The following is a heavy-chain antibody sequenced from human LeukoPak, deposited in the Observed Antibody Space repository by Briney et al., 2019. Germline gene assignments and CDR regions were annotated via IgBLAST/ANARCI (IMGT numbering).Heavy chain of an antibody. CDR1: GGSISSGSYY. CDR3: ARFYDY. J-gene: IGHJ4*02. CDR2: IYTSGST. V-gene: IGHV4-61*02. Sequence: SETLSLTCTVSGGSISSGSYYWSWIRQPAGTGLEWIGRIYTSGSTNYNPSLKSRVTISVDTSKNQFSLKLSSVTAADTAVYYCARFYDYWGQGTLVTVSS.